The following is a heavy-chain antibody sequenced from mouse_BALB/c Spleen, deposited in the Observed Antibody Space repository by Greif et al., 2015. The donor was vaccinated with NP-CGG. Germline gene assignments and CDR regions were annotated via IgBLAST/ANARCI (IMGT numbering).Heavy chain of an antibody. CDR2: ILPGSGST. CDR3: ARSTMITTRFAY. J-gene: IGHJ3*01. V-gene: IGHV1-9*01. Sequence: QVQLQQSGAELMKPGASVKISCKATGYTFSSYWIEWVKQRPGHGLEWIGEILPGSGSTDYNEKFKGKATFTADTSSNTAYMQLSSLTSEDSAVYYCARSTMITTRFAYWGQGTLVTVFA. D-gene: IGHD2-4*01. CDR1: GYTFSSYW.